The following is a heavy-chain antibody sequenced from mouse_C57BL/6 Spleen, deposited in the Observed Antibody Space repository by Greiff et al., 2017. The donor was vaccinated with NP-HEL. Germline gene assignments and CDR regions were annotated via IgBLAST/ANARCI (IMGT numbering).Heavy chain of an antibody. J-gene: IGHJ1*03. CDR3: ARGGYYGSSYGWYFDV. CDR1: GFTFSSYA. CDR2: ISDGGSYT. V-gene: IGHV5-4*03. D-gene: IGHD1-1*01. Sequence: EVKLVESGGGLVKPGGSLKLSCAASGFTFSSYAMSWVRQTPEKRLEWVATISDGGSYTYYPDNVKGRFTISRDHAKNNLYLQMSHLKSEDTAMYYCARGGYYGSSYGWYFDVWGTGTTVTVSS.